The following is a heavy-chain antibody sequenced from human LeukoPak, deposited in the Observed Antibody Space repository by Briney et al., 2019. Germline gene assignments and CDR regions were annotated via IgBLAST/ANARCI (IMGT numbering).Heavy chain of an antibody. D-gene: IGHD3-3*01. V-gene: IGHV4-34*01. CDR1: GVTLSDHH. CDR3: ARGRITMPSKPVYGMDV. J-gene: IGHJ6*02. Sequence: GSLRLSCAASGVTLSDHHMDWVRQAPGKGLEWIGEINHSGSTNYNPSLKSRVTISVDTSKNQFSLKLSSVTAADTAVYYCARGRITMPSKPVYGMDVWGQGTTVTVSS. CDR2: INHSGST.